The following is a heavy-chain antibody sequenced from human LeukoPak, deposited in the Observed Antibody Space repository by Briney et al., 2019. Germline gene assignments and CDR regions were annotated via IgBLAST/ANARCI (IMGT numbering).Heavy chain of an antibody. Sequence: GESLKISCKGSGYTFSAYWIGWVRQMPGKGLEWMGIIFPDDSETKYSPSFQGQVTISADKSISTAFLQWSSLKASDTAMYYCARLSGGRYFDYWGQGTLVTVSS. CDR2: IFPDDSET. V-gene: IGHV5-51*01. D-gene: IGHD6-19*01. CDR3: ARLSGGRYFDY. J-gene: IGHJ4*02. CDR1: GYTFSAYW.